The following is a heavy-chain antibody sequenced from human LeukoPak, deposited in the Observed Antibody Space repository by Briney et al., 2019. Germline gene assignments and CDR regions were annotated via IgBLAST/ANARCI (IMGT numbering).Heavy chain of an antibody. D-gene: IGHD2-15*01. J-gene: IGHJ6*02. CDR3: AREEVVVAGTHYYGMDV. V-gene: IGHV6-1*01. CDR1: GDRLSINSAA. Sequence: SQTLSLTCAISGDRLSINSAAGSWIRQPPSRGLECQGRTYYRSKWYNHYAGSVKSRIIINPDTSKNQLSLQLNSVTPEDTAVYYCAREEVVVAGTHYYGMDVWGQGTTVTVSS. CDR2: TYYRSKWYN.